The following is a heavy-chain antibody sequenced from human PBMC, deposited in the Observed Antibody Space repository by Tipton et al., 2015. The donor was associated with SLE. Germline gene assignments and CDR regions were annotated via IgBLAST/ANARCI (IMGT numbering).Heavy chain of an antibody. D-gene: IGHD6-6*01. CDR3: ARAPSSIAARFFDY. V-gene: IGHV4-39*07. Sequence: TLSLTCTVSGGSISSGSYYWGWIRQPPGKGLEWIGSIYYSGSTYYNPSLKSRVTISVDTSKNQFSLKLSSVTAADTAVYYCARAPSSIAARFFDYWGQGTLVTVSS. J-gene: IGHJ4*02. CDR2: IYYSGST. CDR1: GGSISSGSYY.